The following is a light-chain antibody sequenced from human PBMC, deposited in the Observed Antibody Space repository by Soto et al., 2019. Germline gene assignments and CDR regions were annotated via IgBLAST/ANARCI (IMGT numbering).Light chain of an antibody. CDR1: QSMNDW. V-gene: IGKV1-5*03. CDR2: KSS. Sequence: DIQLTQSPSTLSASVGDRVTITCRATQSMNDWLAWYQQKPGKAPKLLIYKSSNLQSGVPSRFSGSGSGTEFHLTISSLQPDDFSNYDFQQYYSYSTFGQGTKVEVK. CDR3: QQYYSYST. J-gene: IGKJ1*01.